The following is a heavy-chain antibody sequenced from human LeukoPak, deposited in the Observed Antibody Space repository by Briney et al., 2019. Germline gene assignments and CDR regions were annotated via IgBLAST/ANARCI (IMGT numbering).Heavy chain of an antibody. Sequence: GGSLRLSCAASGFTVSSTHMSWVRQAPGKGLEWVSALYSGDTTYYANSVKGRFTISRDNSKNMLYLQMNSLRAEDTAVYYCARRLLTGYYEFWGQGTLVTVSS. J-gene: IGHJ4*02. CDR1: GFTVSSTH. CDR2: LYSGDTT. CDR3: ARRLLTGYYEF. V-gene: IGHV3-66*01. D-gene: IGHD3-9*01.